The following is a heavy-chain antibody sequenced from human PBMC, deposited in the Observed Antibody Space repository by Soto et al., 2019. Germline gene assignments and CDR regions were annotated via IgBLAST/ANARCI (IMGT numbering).Heavy chain of an antibody. CDR2: VFYTGFT. D-gene: IGHD1-20*01. CDR3: ATFPKGYNWNYFDH. J-gene: IGHJ4*02. Sequence: SETLSLTCAVSGGSISGSYYYWAWLRQSPGKGPEWIGSVFYTGFTSYNPSLESRVSVSVDTSKGQFSLKLRAVTAADTAGYYCATFPKGYNWNYFDHWGQGALVTVPQ. CDR1: GGSISGSYYY. V-gene: IGHV4-39*01.